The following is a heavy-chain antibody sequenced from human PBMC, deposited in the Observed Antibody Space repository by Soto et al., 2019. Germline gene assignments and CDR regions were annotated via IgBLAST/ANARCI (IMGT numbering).Heavy chain of an antibody. J-gene: IGHJ1*01. CDR3: ARVGYCSSTSCTGVKYFQH. V-gene: IGHV3-74*01. CDR1: GFTFGSYW. D-gene: IGHD2-2*01. Sequence: EVQLVESGGGLVQPGGSLRLSCAASGFTFGSYWMHWVRQAPGKGLVWVSRINSDGSSTSYADSVKGRFTISRDNAKNTLYLQMNSLRAEDTAVYYCARVGYCSSTSCTGVKYFQHWGQGTLVTVSS. CDR2: INSDGSST.